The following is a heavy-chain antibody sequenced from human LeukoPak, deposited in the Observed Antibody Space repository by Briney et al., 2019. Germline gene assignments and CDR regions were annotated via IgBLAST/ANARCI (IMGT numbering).Heavy chain of an antibody. D-gene: IGHD3-10*01. J-gene: IGHJ4*02. V-gene: IGHV3-64D*08. CDR3: PRLAMIRGHPPD. CDR1: GFTFSNYA. Sequence: GGSLRLSCSASGFTFSNYAMHWVRQAPGEGLEYVSAISSDGTRTYYADSVRGRFIISRDNSKDTLYLQMSSLRVEDTAVYYCPRLAMIRGHPPDWGQGILVTVSS. CDR2: ISSDGTRT.